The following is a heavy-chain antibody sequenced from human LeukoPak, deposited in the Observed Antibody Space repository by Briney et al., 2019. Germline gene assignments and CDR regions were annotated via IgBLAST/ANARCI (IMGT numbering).Heavy chain of an antibody. CDR2: VYYSVTT. CDR1: GGSVSSASYY. J-gene: IGHJ4*02. CDR3: ARNYDSSGYYYVGY. V-gene: IGHV4-61*01. D-gene: IGHD3-22*01. Sequence: KPSETLSLTCTVSGGSVSSASYYWSWIRQPPGKGLEWIGYVYYSVTTNYNPSLKSRVTISVDTSKNQFSLKLSSVTAADSAVYYCARNYDSSGYYYVGYWGQRTLVTVSS.